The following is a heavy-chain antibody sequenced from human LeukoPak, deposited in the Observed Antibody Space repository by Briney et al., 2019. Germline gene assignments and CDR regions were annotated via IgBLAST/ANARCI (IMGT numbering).Heavy chain of an antibody. D-gene: IGHD3-10*01. CDR2: IRYDGSNK. CDR1: GFTFSSYG. Sequence: GGSLRLSCAASGFTFSSYGMHWVRQAPGKGLEWVAFIRYDGSNKYYADSVKGRFTISRDNSKNTLYLQMNSLRAEDTAVYYCGRSGEHYYYYMDVWGKGTTVTVPS. V-gene: IGHV3-30*02. J-gene: IGHJ6*03. CDR3: GRSGEHYYYYMDV.